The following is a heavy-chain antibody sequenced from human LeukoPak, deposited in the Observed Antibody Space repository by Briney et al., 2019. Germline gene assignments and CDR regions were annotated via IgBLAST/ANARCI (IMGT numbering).Heavy chain of an antibody. V-gene: IGHV1-69*04. CDR2: IIPILGIA. CDR3: ARREVALTGDLPGTDYVPD. J-gene: IGHJ4*02. D-gene: IGHD7-27*01. CDR1: VGTFSSYA. Sequence: ASVKVSCKASVGTFSSYAISWVRQAPGQGVAWMGRIIPILGIANYAQKFQGRVTITADKSTSTAYIALSSLRSEDTAVYYCARREVALTGDLPGTDYVPDWGQGTLVTVSS.